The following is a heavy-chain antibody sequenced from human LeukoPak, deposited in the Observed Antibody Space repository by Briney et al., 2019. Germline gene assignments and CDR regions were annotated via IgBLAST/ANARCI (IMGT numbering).Heavy chain of an antibody. D-gene: IGHD5-12*01. CDR1: GFTFSSYS. CDR2: ISSSSSYI. Sequence: GGSLRLSCAASGFTFSSYSMNWVRQAPGKGLEWVPSISSSSSYIYYADSVKGRFTISRDNAKNSLYLQMNSLRAEDTAVYYCAVAYSGYDSVKYFDYWGQGTLVTVSS. V-gene: IGHV3-21*01. CDR3: AVAYSGYDSVKYFDY. J-gene: IGHJ4*02.